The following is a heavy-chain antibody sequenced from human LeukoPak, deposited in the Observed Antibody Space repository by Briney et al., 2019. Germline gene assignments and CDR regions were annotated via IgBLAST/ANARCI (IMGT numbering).Heavy chain of an antibody. CDR2: INHSGTT. D-gene: IGHD1-26*01. CDR3: ATTTIRLGY. Sequence: SETLSLTCAVYGGSFSGNYWSRIRQPPGKGLEWIGDINHSGTTNYSPSLKSRVTISVDTSKNQFSLKLTSVTAADTAVYYCATTTIRLGYWGQGTLVTVSS. CDR1: GGSFSGNY. V-gene: IGHV4-34*01. J-gene: IGHJ4*02.